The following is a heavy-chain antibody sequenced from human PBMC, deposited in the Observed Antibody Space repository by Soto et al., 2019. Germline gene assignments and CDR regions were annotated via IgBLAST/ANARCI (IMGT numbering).Heavy chain of an antibody. V-gene: IGHV1-69*02. D-gene: IGHD2-15*01. CDR2: IIPILGIA. CDR3: ARLVSDSGPDPFDY. Sequence: QVQLVQSGAEVKKPGSSVKVSCKASGGTFSSYTISWVRQAPGQGLEWMGRIIPILGIANYAQKFQGRVTITADKSTSTAYMELSSLRSEDTAVYYCARLVSDSGPDPFDYWGQGTLVTVSS. J-gene: IGHJ4*02. CDR1: GGTFSSYT.